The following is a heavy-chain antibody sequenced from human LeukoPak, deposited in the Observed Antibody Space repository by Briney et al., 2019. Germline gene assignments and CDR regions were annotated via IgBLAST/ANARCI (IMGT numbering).Heavy chain of an antibody. CDR1: GFTFSSYV. D-gene: IGHD5/OR15-5a*01. Sequence: GGSLRLSCAASGFTFSSYVMSWVRQAPGKGLEWVSVISISGRSTYFADSVKGRFTVSRDNARNSLSLQMNSLRAEDTAVYYCAGSVFDYWGQGTLVTVSS. J-gene: IGHJ4*02. V-gene: IGHV3-23*01. CDR2: ISISGRST. CDR3: AGSVFDY.